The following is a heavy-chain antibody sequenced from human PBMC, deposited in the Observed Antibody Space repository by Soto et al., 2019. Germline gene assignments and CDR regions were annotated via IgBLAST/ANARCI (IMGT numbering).Heavy chain of an antibody. V-gene: IGHV4-59*01. CDR2: IYYSGST. CDR3: ARWSPPDYDFWSGYWFDT. CDR1: GGSISSYY. Sequence: QVQLQESGPGLVKPSETLSLTCTVSGGSISSYYWSWIRQPPGKGLEWIGYIYYSGSTNYNPSLKRRVTISVDTSKNQFSLKLSSVTAADTAVYYCARWSPPDYDFWSGYWFDTWGQGTLVTVSS. J-gene: IGHJ5*02. D-gene: IGHD3-3*01.